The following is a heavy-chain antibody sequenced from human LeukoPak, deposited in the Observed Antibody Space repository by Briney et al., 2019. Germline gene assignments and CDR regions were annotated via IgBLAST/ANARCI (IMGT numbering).Heavy chain of an antibody. CDR3: AKDGYSSSCFDY. Sequence: GGSLRLSCAASGFTFSSYAMSWVRQAPGKGLEWVSAISGSGGSTYYADSVKGRFTISRENSKNTLYLQMNSLRAEDTAVYYCAKDGYSSSCFDYWGQGTLVTVSS. CDR2: ISGSGGST. D-gene: IGHD6-6*01. CDR1: GFTFSSYA. J-gene: IGHJ4*02. V-gene: IGHV3-23*01.